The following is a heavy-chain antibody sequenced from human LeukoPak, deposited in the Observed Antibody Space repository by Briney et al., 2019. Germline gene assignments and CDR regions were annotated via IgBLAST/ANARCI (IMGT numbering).Heavy chain of an antibody. CDR3: ARQDRFAPYSGYGHFDY. J-gene: IGHJ4*02. Sequence: SETLSLTCTVSGGSISSSSYYWGWIRQPPEKGLEWIGSTYYSGSTYYNPSLKSRVTISVDTSKNQFSLKLSSVTAADTAVYYCARQDRFAPYSGYGHFDYWGQGTLVTVSS. CDR1: GGSISSSSYY. V-gene: IGHV4-39*01. D-gene: IGHD5-12*01. CDR2: TYYSGST.